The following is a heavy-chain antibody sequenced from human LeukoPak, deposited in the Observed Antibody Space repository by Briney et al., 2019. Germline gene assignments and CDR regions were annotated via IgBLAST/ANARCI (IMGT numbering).Heavy chain of an antibody. D-gene: IGHD2-8*01. Sequence: PSETLSLTCTVSGGSISSYYWSWIRQPPGKGLEWIGYIYYSGSTNYNPSLKSRVTISVDTSKKQFSLKLSSVTAADTAVYYCARNGGDYYYYYYMDVWGKGTTVTVSS. V-gene: IGHV4-59*01. CDR2: IYYSGST. J-gene: IGHJ6*03. CDR1: GGSISSYY. CDR3: ARNGGDYYYYYYMDV.